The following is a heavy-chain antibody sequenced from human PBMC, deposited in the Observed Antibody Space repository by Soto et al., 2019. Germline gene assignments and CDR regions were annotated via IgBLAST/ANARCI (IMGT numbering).Heavy chain of an antibody. V-gene: IGHV1-69*01. Sequence: QVQLVPSGAEVKKPGSSVKVSCKASGGTFSSYAISWVRQAPGQGLEWMGGIIPIFGTANYAQKFQGRVTITADESTSTAYMELSSLRSEDTAVYYCARDGRGGNSDWYFDLWGRGTLVTVSS. D-gene: IGHD2-21*02. J-gene: IGHJ2*01. CDR2: IIPIFGTA. CDR3: ARDGRGGNSDWYFDL. CDR1: GGTFSSYA.